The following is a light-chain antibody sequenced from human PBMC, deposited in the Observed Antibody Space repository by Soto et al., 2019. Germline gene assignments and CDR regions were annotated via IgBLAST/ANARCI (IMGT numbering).Light chain of an antibody. CDR1: SSDVGGYNY. CDR2: DVS. J-gene: IGLJ1*01. CDR3: SSYTSSSTLV. V-gene: IGLV2-14*03. Sequence: QSVLTKPASVSGSPGQSITISCPGTSSDVGGYNYVSWYQHHPGKAPKLMIYDVSNRPSGVSNRFSGSKSGNTASLTISGLQAEDEADYYCSSYTSSSTLVFGTGTKVTVL.